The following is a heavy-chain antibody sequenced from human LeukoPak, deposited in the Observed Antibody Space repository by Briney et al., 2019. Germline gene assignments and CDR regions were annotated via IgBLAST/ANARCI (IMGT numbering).Heavy chain of an antibody. CDR3: ARNTTEVVTAKWFDP. Sequence: SETLSLTCAVSGYSISSGDYWGWIRQPPGKGLEWIGSIYHSGSTHYNPSLKSRVTISVDTSKDQFSLKLSSVTAADTAVYYCARNTTEVVTAKWFDPWGQGTLVTVSS. CDR2: IYHSGST. V-gene: IGHV4-38-2*01. CDR1: GYSISSGDY. D-gene: IGHD2-21*02. J-gene: IGHJ5*02.